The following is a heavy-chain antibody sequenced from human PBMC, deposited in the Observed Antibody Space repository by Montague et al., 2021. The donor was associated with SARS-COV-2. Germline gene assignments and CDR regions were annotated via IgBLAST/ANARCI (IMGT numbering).Heavy chain of an antibody. CDR2: TNYRSKWTS. CDR3: VRDTGSAQAGFDA. V-gene: IGHV6-1*01. D-gene: IGHD4-17*01. Sequence: CAISGDSVWSNTAAWNWIRQSPSGGLEWLGRTNYRSKWTSGYATSVEGRISIDPDTSKNQFFLHLRSVTPEDTGAYYCVRDTGSAQAGFDAWGQGTLVTVSS. CDR1: GDSVWSNTAA. J-gene: IGHJ4*02.